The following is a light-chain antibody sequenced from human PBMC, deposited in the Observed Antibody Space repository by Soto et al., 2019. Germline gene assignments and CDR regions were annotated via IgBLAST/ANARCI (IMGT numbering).Light chain of an antibody. CDR3: QQYDNRAFT. Sequence: DIQMTPSPSSLSASVGDRVSFTCQAIQYISKFLNWYQHKPGQAPSLLIYDASKSQFGVPSRFSGSGSGTDFTFTISSLQPEYNATYYFQQYDNRAFTCGPETKVDVK. V-gene: IGKV1-33*01. CDR2: DAS. CDR1: QYISKF. J-gene: IGKJ3*01.